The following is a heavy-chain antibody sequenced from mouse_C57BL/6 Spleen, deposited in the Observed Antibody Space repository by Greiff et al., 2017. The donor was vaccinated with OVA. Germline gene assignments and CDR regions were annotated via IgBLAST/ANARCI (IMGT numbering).Heavy chain of an antibody. D-gene: IGHD2-3*01. J-gene: IGHJ4*01. Sequence: VQLQQPGAELVKPGASVKMSCKASGYTFTSYWITWVTQRPGQGLEWIGDIYPGSGSTNYNEKFQSKATLTVDTSSSTAYMQRSSLTSEDSAVYYCARERGNDGYSYAMDYWGQGTSVTVSS. CDR2: IYPGSGST. V-gene: IGHV1-55*01. CDR1: GYTFTSYW. CDR3: ARERGNDGYSYAMDY.